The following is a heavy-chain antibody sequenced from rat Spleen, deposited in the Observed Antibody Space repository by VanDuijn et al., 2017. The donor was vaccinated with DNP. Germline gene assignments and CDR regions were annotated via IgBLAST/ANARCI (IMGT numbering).Heavy chain of an antibody. D-gene: IGHD1-12*02. V-gene: IGHV5-31*01. J-gene: IGHJ2*01. CDR1: GFTFSYYW. CDR3: TRVGDYHDGGDGDVLDV. Sequence: EVQLVESGGDLVQPGKSLKLSCVASGFTFSYYWMTWIRQVPGKGLEWVASITSGRGVTSYPDSVKGRVTISRDDATDTLYLQRNSLRSEDTATYFCTRVGDYHDGGDGDVLDVWGQGVMVTVSS. CDR2: ITSGRGVT.